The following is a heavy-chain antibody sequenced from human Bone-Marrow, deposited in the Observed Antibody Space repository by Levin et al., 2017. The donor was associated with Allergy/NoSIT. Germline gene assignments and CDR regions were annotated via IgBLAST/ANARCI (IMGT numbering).Heavy chain of an antibody. CDR3: AKAGWSSSTAYYYYYYGMDV. D-gene: IGHD3-3*01. Sequence: GESLKISCAASGFSFSNYAMTWVRQAPGKGLEWVSVISGSGGSTNYVDSVKGRFTISRDNSKNTLYLQMNSLRAEDTALYYCAKAGWSSSTAYYYYYYGMDVWGQGTTVTVSS. CDR1: GFSFSNYA. J-gene: IGHJ6*02. V-gene: IGHV3-23*01. CDR2: ISGSGGST.